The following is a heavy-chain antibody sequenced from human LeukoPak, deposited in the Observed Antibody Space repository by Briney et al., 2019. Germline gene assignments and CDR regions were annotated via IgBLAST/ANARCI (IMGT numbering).Heavy chain of an antibody. Sequence: SETLSLTCAVYGGSFSGYYWSWIRQPPGKGLEWIGEINHSGSTNYNPSLKSRVTISADTSKNQFSLKLSSVTAADTAVYYCARALHDYGVSWGQGTLVTVSS. CDR2: INHSGST. CDR1: GGSFSGYY. CDR3: ARALHDYGVS. V-gene: IGHV4-34*01. D-gene: IGHD4-17*01. J-gene: IGHJ4*02.